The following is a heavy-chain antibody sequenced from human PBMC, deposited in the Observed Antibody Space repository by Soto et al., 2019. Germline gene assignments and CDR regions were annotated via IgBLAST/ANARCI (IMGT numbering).Heavy chain of an antibody. CDR3: ARGHWELAY. Sequence: PSETLSLTCAVSGGSISSGGYFWIWIRQPPGKGLEWIGYIYYTGSTDYNPSLKSRVTISLDTTKNQISLKLSSVTAADTAIYYCARGHWELAYWGQGTLVTVSS. D-gene: IGHD3-10*01. CDR2: IYYTGST. V-gene: IGHV4-61*08. CDR1: GGSISSGGYF. J-gene: IGHJ4*01.